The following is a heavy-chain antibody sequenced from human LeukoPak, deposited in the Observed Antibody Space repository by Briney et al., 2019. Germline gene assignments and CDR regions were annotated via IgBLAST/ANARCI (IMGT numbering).Heavy chain of an antibody. J-gene: IGHJ4*02. V-gene: IGHV3-64*01. D-gene: IGHD6-19*01. Sequence: GGSLRLSCAASGFTFSSYAMHWVRQAPGKGLEYVSAISSNGGSTYYANSAKGRFTISRDNSKNTLYLQMGSLGAEDMAVYYCARDTGKFVAVAAYWGQGTLVTVSS. CDR2: ISSNGGST. CDR1: GFTFSSYA. CDR3: ARDTGKFVAVAAY.